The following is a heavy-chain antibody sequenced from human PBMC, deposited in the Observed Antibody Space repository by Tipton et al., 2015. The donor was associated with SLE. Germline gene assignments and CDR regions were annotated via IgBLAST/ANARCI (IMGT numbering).Heavy chain of an antibody. Sequence: GLVKPSETLSLTCAVYGGSLSNYYWNWIRQAPGKGLEWIGEIHLTGSPNYNPSLESRVTISADKSKNQFSLKLNSVTVADTAVYYCARGDRGRCLPRGLDCWGQGGLVTVSS. J-gene: IGHJ4*02. CDR3: ARGDRGRCLPRGLDC. CDR2: IHLTGSP. D-gene: IGHD5-24*01. V-gene: IGHV4-34*01. CDR1: GGSLSNYY.